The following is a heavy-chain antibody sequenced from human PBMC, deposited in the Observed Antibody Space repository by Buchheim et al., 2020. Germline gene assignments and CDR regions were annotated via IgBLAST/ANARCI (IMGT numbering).Heavy chain of an antibody. CDR1: GFTVTTYG. D-gene: IGHD1-20*01. CDR3: TKVESPGYNWFSES. V-gene: IGHV3-23*01. CDR2: ISGGGHT. J-gene: IGHJ5*02. Sequence: EVQVLESGGGLVQPGGSLRLSCVVSGFTVTTYGMSWVRQAPGKGLEWVSSISGGGHTFYTDSVKGRFTISRDDSKKNVYLEMNSLRAEDTAVYYCTKVESPGYNWFSESWGQGTL.